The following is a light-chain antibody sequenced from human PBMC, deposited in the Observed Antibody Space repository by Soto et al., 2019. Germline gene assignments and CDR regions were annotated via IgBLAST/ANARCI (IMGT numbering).Light chain of an antibody. V-gene: IGLV2-14*01. CDR2: DVS. Sequence: QSVLTQPASVSGSPGQSITISCTGTSSDVGGYNYVSWYQQHPGKAPKLMIYDVSNRPSGVSNRFSGSKSGNMASLTISGLQAEDEADYYCSSYTSSSTLYVFGTGTKLTV. J-gene: IGLJ1*01. CDR1: SSDVGGYNY. CDR3: SSYTSSSTLYV.